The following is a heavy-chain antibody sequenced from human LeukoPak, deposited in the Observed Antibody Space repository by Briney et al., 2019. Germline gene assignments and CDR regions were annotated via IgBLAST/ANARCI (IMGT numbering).Heavy chain of an antibody. CDR3: AREGRPLGVTPTNYFDY. CDR1: GFTFSSYS. D-gene: IGHD2-21*02. Sequence: GGSLRLSCAASGFTFSSYSMNWVRQAPGKGLEWVSSISSSSSYIYYADSVKGRFTISRDNAKNSLYLQMNSLRAEDTAVYYCAREGRPLGVTPTNYFDYWGQGTLVTVSS. CDR2: ISSSSSYI. V-gene: IGHV3-21*01. J-gene: IGHJ4*02.